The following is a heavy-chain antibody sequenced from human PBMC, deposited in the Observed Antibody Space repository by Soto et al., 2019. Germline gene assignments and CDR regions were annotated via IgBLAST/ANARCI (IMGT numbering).Heavy chain of an antibody. CDR1: GDSISSGGYY. J-gene: IGHJ6*02. CDR3: ARGSSIAGLYYGMDV. D-gene: IGHD6-6*01. CDR2: NYYSGIT. V-gene: IGHV4-31*03. Sequence: SETLSLTCTVSGDSISSGGYYWTWIRQHPGKGLEWIGYNYYSGITYYNPSLKSRVSISLDTSKNQFSLKLSSVTAADTAVYYCARGSSIAGLYYGMDVWGQGTTVT.